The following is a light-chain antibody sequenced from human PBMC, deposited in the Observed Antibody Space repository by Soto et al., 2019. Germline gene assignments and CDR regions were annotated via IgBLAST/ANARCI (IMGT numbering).Light chain of an antibody. Sequence: QSALTQPPSASGSPGQSVTISCTGNSNDVGHSSFISWYQPHPGKGPKLIIYEVSKRPSGVPDRFSGSKSGNTASLSVSGLQNEDEADYFCNAQADNGKHVFGTGTKLTV. CDR3: NAQADNGKHV. J-gene: IGLJ1*01. CDR2: EVS. V-gene: IGLV2-8*01. CDR1: SNDVGHSSF.